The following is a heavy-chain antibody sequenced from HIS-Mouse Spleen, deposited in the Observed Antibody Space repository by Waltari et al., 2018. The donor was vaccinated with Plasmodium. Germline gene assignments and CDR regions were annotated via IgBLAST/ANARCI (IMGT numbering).Heavy chain of an antibody. D-gene: IGHD6-13*01. CDR2: IKQEGSEK. CDR1: GFTFSSYW. V-gene: IGHV3-7*01. Sequence: EVQLVESGGGLVQPGGSLRLSCADSGFTFSSYWMRWVRQAPGKGLEWVANIKQEGSEKYYVDSVKGRFTISRDNAKNSLYLQMNSLRAEDTAVYYCASSWYWYFDLWGRGTLVTVSS. J-gene: IGHJ2*01. CDR3: ASSWYWYFDL.